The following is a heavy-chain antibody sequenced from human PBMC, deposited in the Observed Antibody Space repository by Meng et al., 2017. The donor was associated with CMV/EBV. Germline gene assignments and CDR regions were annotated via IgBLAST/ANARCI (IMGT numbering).Heavy chain of an antibody. D-gene: IGHD2-2*01. CDR3: ARGMRDCSSTSCYRTGEYFQH. Sequence: YAISWVRQAPGQGLEWMGGIIPIFGTANYAQKFQGRVTITTDESTSTAYMELSSLRSEDTAVYYCARGMRDCSSTSCYRTGEYFQHWGQGTLVTVSS. CDR2: IIPIFGTA. J-gene: IGHJ1*01. CDR1: YA. V-gene: IGHV1-69*05.